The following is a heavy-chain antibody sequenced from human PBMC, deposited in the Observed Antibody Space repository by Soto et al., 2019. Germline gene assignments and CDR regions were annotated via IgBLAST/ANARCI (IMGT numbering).Heavy chain of an antibody. D-gene: IGHD3-3*01. CDR1: GFTFSSYA. CDR2: ISGSGGST. Sequence: GGSLRLSCAASGFTFSSYAMSWVRQAPGKGLEWVSAISGSGGSTYYADSVKGRFTISRDNSKNTLYLQMNSLRAEDTAVYYCAKGGAGLTIFGVAKDGMDVWGQGTTVTVSS. V-gene: IGHV3-23*01. CDR3: AKGGAGLTIFGVAKDGMDV. J-gene: IGHJ6*02.